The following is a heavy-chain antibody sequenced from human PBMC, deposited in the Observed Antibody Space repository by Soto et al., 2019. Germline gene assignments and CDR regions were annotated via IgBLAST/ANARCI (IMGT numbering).Heavy chain of an antibody. CDR1: GYTFTSYG. CDR2: ISAYNGNT. J-gene: IGHJ4*02. CDR3: ARDGGPYDSSGYCDY. D-gene: IGHD3-22*01. Sequence: ASVKVSCKASGYTFTSYGISWVRRAPGQGLEWMGGISAYNGNTNYAQKLQGRVTMTTDTSTSTAYMELRSLRSDDTAVYYCARDGGPYDSSGYCDYWGQGTLVTVSS. V-gene: IGHV1-18*04.